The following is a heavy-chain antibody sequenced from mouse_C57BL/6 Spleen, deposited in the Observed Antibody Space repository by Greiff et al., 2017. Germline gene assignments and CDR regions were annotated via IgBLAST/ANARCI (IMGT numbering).Heavy chain of an antibody. V-gene: IGHV14-3*01. J-gene: IGHJ2*01. CDR1: GFNIKNTY. CDR3: ARWGLYDGYGLGVDY. Sequence: EVQLQQSVAELVRPGASVKLSCTASGFNIKNTYMHWVKQRPEQGLEWIGRIDPANGNTKYAPKFQGKATITADTSSTTAYLQLSSLTSEDTAIYYCARWGLYDGYGLGVDYWGQGTTLTVSS. D-gene: IGHD2-3*01. CDR2: IDPANGNT.